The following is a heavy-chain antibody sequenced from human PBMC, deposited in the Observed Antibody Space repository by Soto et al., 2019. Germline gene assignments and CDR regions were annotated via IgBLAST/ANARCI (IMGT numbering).Heavy chain of an antibody. CDR3: ARREIQGPIDY. CDR1: GYSISSSNW. J-gene: IGHJ4*02. D-gene: IGHD1-26*01. Sequence: QVQLQESGPGLVKPSDTLSLTCAVSGYSISSSNWWGWIRQPPGKGLEWIGYIYYSGTTYYNPSLKSRVTMSVDTSKNQFSLKLPSGTAVDTAVCYCARREIQGPIDYWGQGTLVTVSS. CDR2: IYYSGTT. V-gene: IGHV4-28*01.